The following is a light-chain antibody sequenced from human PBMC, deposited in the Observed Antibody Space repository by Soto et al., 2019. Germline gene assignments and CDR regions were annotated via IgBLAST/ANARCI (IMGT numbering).Light chain of an antibody. J-gene: IGLJ3*02. Sequence: QSVLTQPPSTSGTPGQRVTISCSGDSSNIAKNYVYWYQQVPGMAPKLLIYSDDQRPSGVPDRFSGSKSGTSASLAISGLRAEDEAEYHCAAWDDILFAAFGGGTKLTVL. V-gene: IGLV1-47*02. CDR2: SDD. CDR3: AAWDDILFAA. CDR1: SSNIAKNY.